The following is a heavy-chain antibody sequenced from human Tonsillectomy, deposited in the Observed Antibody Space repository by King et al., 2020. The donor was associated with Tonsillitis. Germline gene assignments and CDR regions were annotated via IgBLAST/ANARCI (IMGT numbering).Heavy chain of an antibody. CDR2: IYYSGST. CDR1: GGSISSSNYY. J-gene: IGHJ5*02. Sequence: QLQESGPGLVKPSETLSLICTVSGGSISSSNYYWGWIRQPPGKGLEWIGSIYYSGSTYYNPSLKSRVTISVDTSKNQFSLKLSSVTAADTAVYYCARKAARLNWLDPWGQGTLVTVSS. V-gene: IGHV4-39*07. D-gene: IGHD6-6*01. CDR3: ARKAARLNWLDP.